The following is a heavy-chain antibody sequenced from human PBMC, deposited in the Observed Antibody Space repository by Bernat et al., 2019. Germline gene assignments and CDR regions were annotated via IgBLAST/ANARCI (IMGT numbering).Heavy chain of an antibody. CDR2: IRHDGSNK. Sequence: VQLVESGGGVVQPGGSLRLSCAASGFTFSSYCMHWVRQAPGKGLEWVAYIRHDGSNKYYADSVKGRFTISRDNSKNTLYLHMNSLRAEDTAVYYCAKDHVSGWPIDVEDFDYWGQGTLVTVSS. CDR1: GFTFSSYC. CDR3: AKDHVSGWPIDVEDFDY. V-gene: IGHV3-30*02. D-gene: IGHD6-19*01. J-gene: IGHJ4*02.